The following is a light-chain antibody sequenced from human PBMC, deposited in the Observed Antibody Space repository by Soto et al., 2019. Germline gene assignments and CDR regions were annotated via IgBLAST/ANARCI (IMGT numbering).Light chain of an antibody. CDR2: EVD. Sequence: QSALPQPPSVSGSPGQSVTISCMGTSSDIGTYNRVSWFQQPPGTAPKLVIYEVDNRPSGVPDRFSGSKSGNTASLTISGLQPEDEADYYCSSYTSSNTLVFGGGTKLTVL. CDR3: SSYTSSNTLV. CDR1: SSDIGTYNR. J-gene: IGLJ2*01. V-gene: IGLV2-18*02.